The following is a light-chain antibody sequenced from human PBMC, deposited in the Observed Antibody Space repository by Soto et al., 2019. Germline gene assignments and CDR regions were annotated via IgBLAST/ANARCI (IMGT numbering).Light chain of an antibody. CDR1: RSINSRY. J-gene: IGKJ2*01. Sequence: EIVLTQSRGTLSLSPGERATLSCRASRSINSRYLAWYQQKPGQAPRLLIYGASSRATGIPDRFSGSGSGTDFTLTISRLEPEDFAVYHCHQYGYSPNTFGQGTKLEIK. CDR2: GAS. V-gene: IGKV3-20*01. CDR3: HQYGYSPNT.